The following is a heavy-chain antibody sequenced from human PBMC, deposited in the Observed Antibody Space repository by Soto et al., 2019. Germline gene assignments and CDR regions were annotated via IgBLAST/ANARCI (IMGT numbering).Heavy chain of an antibody. CDR3: ARQIYDSDTGPNFQYYFDS. CDR1: GYSFTSYW. Sequence: PGESLKISCKGSGYSFTSYWIGWVRQMPGKGLEWMGRMDPSDSQTYYSPSFLGHVTISVTKSITTVFLQWSSLRASDTAMYYCARQIYDSDTGPNFQYYFDSWGQGTPVTVSS. J-gene: IGHJ4*02. V-gene: IGHV5-10-1*01. CDR2: MDPSDSQT. D-gene: IGHD3-22*01.